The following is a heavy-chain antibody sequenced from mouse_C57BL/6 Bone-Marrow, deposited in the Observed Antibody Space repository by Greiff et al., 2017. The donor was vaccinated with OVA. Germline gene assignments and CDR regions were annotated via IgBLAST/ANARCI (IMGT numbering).Heavy chain of an antibody. J-gene: IGHJ1*03. CDR3: ARTQYYGSSYDWYFDV. CDR2: IQPNSGST. Sequence: QVQLQQPGAELVKPGASVKLSCKASGYTFTSYWMHWVKQRPGQGLEWIGMIQPNSGSTNYNEKFKSKATLTVDKSSSTAYMQLSSLTSEDSAVYYCARTQYYGSSYDWYFDVWGTGTTVTVSS. V-gene: IGHV1-64*01. CDR1: GYTFTSYW. D-gene: IGHD1-1*01.